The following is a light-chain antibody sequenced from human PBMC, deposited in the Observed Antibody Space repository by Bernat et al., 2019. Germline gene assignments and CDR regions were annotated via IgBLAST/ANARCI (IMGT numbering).Light chain of an antibody. CDR2: QDN. J-gene: IGLJ2*01. CDR3: QAWDSSTGI. V-gene: IGLV3-1*01. CDR1: TLGSKY. Sequence: SYDLTQPPSLSVSPGQTASITCSGATLGSKYTCWYQQKPGQSPVLVIYQDNKRPSGIPERFSGSNSGNTATLTISGTQAIDEADYFCQAWDSSTGIFGGGTKLTVL.